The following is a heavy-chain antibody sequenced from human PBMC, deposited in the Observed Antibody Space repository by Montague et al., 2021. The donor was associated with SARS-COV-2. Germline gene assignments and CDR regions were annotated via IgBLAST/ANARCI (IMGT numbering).Heavy chain of an antibody. CDR1: GGSISSSHW. D-gene: IGHD3-22*01. V-gene: IGHV4-4*02. J-gene: IGHJ4*02. Sequence: SETLSLTCAVSGGSISSSHWFTWGRQHPAKGLAWIGDIYDSDTNTYNPSLKRRLPISLDRTKNQLSPQLSSVTAAATAVYYCARGPGSCGYYDDFDYWGQGTLVTVSS. CDR2: IYDSDTN. CDR3: ARGPGSCGYYDDFDY.